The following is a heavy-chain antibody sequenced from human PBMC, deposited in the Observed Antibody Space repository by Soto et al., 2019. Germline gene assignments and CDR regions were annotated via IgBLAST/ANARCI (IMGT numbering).Heavy chain of an antibody. CDR3: ARDTPPTHDYRPSRGFDP. V-gene: IGHV1-3*01. J-gene: IGHJ5*02. CDR1: RYTFTSYA. CDR2: INAGNGNT. D-gene: IGHD4-4*01. Sequence: GASVEVSCKASRYTFTSYAMRWARQATGQRLEWMGWINAGNGNTKYSQKFQGRVTITRDTSASTAYMELSSLRSEDTAVYYCARDTPPTHDYRPSRGFDPWGQGTLDTVSS.